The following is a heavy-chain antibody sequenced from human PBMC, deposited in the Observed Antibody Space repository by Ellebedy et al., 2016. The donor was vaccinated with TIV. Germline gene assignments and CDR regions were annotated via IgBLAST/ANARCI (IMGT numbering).Heavy chain of an antibody. D-gene: IGHD3-10*01. CDR2: ISSDGGSA. CDR3: ARDRGARGGNFDY. J-gene: IGHJ4*02. Sequence: PGGSLRLSCAASGFTFRNYGMRWVRQAPGKGLEFVSAISSDGGSAYYVNSVKGRFSISRENSKNTLYLQMGSLRAENMAVYYCARDRGARGGNFDYWGQGTLVTVSS. CDR1: GFTFRNYG. V-gene: IGHV3-64*01.